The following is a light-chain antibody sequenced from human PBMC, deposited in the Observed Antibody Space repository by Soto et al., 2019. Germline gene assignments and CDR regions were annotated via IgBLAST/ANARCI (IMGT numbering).Light chain of an antibody. CDR2: AAS. V-gene: IGKV1-39*01. J-gene: IGKJ2*02. Sequence: DIQMTQSPSSLSASVGDRVTITCRASQNISTFLNWYQQEPRKAPKLLIYAASSLQGGVPSRFSGSGSGTDFTLTITSLQPEDFASYYCQQSYSTWCTFGQGTKLEIK. CDR3: QQSYSTWCT. CDR1: QNISTF.